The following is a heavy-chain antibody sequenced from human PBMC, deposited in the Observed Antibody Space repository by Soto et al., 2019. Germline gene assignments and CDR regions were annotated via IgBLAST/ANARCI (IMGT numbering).Heavy chain of an antibody. V-gene: IGHV3-21*01. Sequence: EVQLVESGGGLVKPGGSLRLSCAASGFTFSSYSMNWVRQAPGKGLEWVSSISSSRSYIYYADSVKGRFTISRDNAKNSLYLQMNSLRAEDTAVYYCARDDFWSGYYYYMDVWGKGTTVTVSS. CDR1: GFTFSSYS. CDR3: ARDDFWSGYYYYMDV. CDR2: ISSSRSYI. D-gene: IGHD3-3*01. J-gene: IGHJ6*03.